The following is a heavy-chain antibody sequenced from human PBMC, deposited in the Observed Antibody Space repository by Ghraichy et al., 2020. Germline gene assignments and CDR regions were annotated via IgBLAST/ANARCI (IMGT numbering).Heavy chain of an antibody. CDR2: IYYSGST. CDR3: ARDGRHSSGWYYYGMDV. CDR1: GGSISSYY. J-gene: IGHJ6*02. D-gene: IGHD6-19*01. V-gene: IGHV4-59*01. Sequence: ESLNISCTVSGGSISSYYWSWIRQPPGKGLEWIGYIYYSGSTNYNPSLKSRVTISVDTSKNQFSLKLSSVTAADTAVYYCARDGRHSSGWYYYGMDVWGQGTTVTVSS.